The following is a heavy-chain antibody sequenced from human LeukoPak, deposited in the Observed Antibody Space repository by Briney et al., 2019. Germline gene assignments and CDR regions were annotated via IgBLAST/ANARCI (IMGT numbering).Heavy chain of an antibody. V-gene: IGHV4-59*01. J-gene: IGHJ6*03. Sequence: SETLSLTCTASGGSISSYYWSWIRQPPGKGLEWIGYIYYSGSTNYNPSFKSRVTISVDTSKNQFSLKLSSVTAADTAVYYCARIVDTAMVPPLFYYYYYMDVWGKGTTVTVSS. CDR3: ARIVDTAMVPPLFYYYYYMDV. CDR1: GGSISSYY. D-gene: IGHD5-18*01. CDR2: IYYSGST.